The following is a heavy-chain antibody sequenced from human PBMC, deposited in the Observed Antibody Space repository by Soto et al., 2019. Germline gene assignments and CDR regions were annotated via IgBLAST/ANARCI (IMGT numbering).Heavy chain of an antibody. J-gene: IGHJ5*02. V-gene: IGHV3-21*01. Sequence: PGGSLILSCAASGFTFSSDSMNWVRQAPGKGLEWVSSISSSSSYIYYADSVKGRFTISRDNAKNSLYLQMNSLRAEDTAVYYCARVLPTPQGKWFAPWGQGTLVTVSS. CDR1: GFTFSSDS. CDR3: ARVLPTPQGKWFAP. CDR2: ISSSSSYI.